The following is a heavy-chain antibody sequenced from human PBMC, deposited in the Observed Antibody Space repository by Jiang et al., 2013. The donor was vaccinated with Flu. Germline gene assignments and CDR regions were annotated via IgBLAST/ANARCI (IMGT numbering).Heavy chain of an antibody. CDR1: GGSFSGYY. Sequence: LLKPSETLSLTCAVYGGSFSGYYWSWIRQPPGKGLEWIGEINHSGSTNYNPSLKSRVTISVDTSKNQFSLKLSSVTAADTAVYYCARGRRAVTTDFDYWGQGTLVTASS. J-gene: IGHJ4*02. CDR3: ARGRRAVTTDFDY. D-gene: IGHD4-17*01. CDR2: INHSGST. V-gene: IGHV4-34*01.